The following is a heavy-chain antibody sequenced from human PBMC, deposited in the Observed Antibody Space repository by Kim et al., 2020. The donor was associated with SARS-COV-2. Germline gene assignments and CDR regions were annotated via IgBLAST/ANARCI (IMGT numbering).Heavy chain of an antibody. V-gene: IGHV1-18*01. D-gene: IGHD1-26*01. J-gene: IGHJ6*02. CDR3: ASKSGDGSYYGPYYYSYGMDV. Sequence: ASVKVSCKASGYTFTSYGISWVRQAPGQGLEWMGWISAYNGNTNYAQKLQGRVTMTTDTSTSTAYMELRSLRSDDTAVYYCASKSGDGSYYGPYYYSYGMDVWGQGTTVTVSS. CDR2: ISAYNGNT. CDR1: GYTFTSYG.